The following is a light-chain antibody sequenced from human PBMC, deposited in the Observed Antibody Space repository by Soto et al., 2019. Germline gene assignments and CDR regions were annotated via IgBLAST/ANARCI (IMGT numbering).Light chain of an antibody. CDR3: QQYGSSPWT. V-gene: IGKV3-20*01. Sequence: EIVLTQSPGTLSLSPGERATLSCRASQSVSNNYLAWYQQKPGQAPRLLIYGASTRATGIPARFSGSGSGTEFTLTISSLQSEDFAVYYCQQYGSSPWTFGQGTK. J-gene: IGKJ1*01. CDR1: QSVSNNY. CDR2: GAS.